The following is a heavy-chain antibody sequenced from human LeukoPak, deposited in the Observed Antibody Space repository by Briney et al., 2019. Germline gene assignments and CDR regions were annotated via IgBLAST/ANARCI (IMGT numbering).Heavy chain of an antibody. V-gene: IGHV3-48*01. CDR3: ARDAPSYCSSTSCYDAFDI. D-gene: IGHD2-2*01. CDR1: GFTFSSYS. CDR2: ISSSSSTI. J-gene: IGHJ3*02. Sequence: GGSLRLSCAASGFTFSSYSMNWVRQAPGKGLEWVSYISSSSSTIYYADSVKGRFTISRDNAKNSLYLQMNSLRAEDTAVYYCARDAPSYCSSTSCYDAFDIWGQGTMVTVSS.